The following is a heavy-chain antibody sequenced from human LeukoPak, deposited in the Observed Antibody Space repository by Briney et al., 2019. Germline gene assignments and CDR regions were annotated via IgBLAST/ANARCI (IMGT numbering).Heavy chain of an antibody. J-gene: IGHJ4*02. D-gene: IGHD6-13*01. V-gene: IGHV4-59*11. Sequence: KPSETLSLSRTVSGDSITSLYWTWIRQPPGKELEWIGYIYHSGSTNYNPSLKSRVTISVDTSKNQFSLKLSSVTTADTAVYYCARDLTAAGYFDFWSQGTVVTVSS. CDR1: GDSITSLY. CDR3: ARDLTAAGYFDF. CDR2: IYHSGST.